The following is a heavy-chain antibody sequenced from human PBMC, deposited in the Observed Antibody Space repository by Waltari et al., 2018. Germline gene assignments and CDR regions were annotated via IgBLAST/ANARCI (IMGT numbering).Heavy chain of an antibody. Sequence: EVQLLESGGGLVQPGGSLRLSCAASGFNFTAYAMSWVRQAPGNGPEWFSTFVFSAGATYYADSVKGRFTISRDKSERTLYLQMNRLRADDSAVYYCAKLGSAAMVYYFDFWGQGTPVTVSS. D-gene: IGHD5-18*01. CDR2: FVFSAGAT. CDR1: GFNFTAYA. V-gene: IGHV3-23*01. J-gene: IGHJ4*02. CDR3: AKLGSAAMVYYFDF.